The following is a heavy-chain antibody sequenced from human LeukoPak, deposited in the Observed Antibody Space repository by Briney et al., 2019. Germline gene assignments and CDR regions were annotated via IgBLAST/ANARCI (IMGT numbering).Heavy chain of an antibody. D-gene: IGHD3-3*01. J-gene: IGHJ3*02. V-gene: IGHV1-24*01. CDR2: FDPEDGET. CDR1: GYTLTDLS. Sequence: ASVKVSCKVSGYTLTDLSMHWVRQAPGKGLEWMGGFDPEDGETIYAQKFQGRVTMTEDTSTDTAYMELSSLRSEDTAVYYCATKVFGVVIKSEEAFDIWGQGTMVTVSS. CDR3: ATKVFGVVIKSEEAFDI.